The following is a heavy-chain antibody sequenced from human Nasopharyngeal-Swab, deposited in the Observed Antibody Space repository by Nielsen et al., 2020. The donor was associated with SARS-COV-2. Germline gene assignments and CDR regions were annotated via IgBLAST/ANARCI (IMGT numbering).Heavy chain of an antibody. Sequence: SETLSLTCTVSGGSISSYYWSWIRQPPGKGLEWIGYIYYSGSTNYNPSLKSRVTISVDTSKNQFSLKLSSVTAADTAVYYCARGRGVRGGGWADYYYYGMDVWGQGTTVTVSS. V-gene: IGHV4-59*01. CDR2: IYYSGST. J-gene: IGHJ6*02. CDR1: GGSISSYY. CDR3: ARGRGVRGGGWADYYYYGMDV. D-gene: IGHD3-10*01.